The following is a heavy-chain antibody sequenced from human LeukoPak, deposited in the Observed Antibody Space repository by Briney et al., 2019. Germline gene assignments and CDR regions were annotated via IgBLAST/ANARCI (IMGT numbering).Heavy chain of an antibody. CDR1: GGSISSGGYS. D-gene: IGHD7-27*01. Sequence: SETLSLTCAVSGGSISSGGYSWSWIRQPPGKGLEWIGYIYYSGSTYYNPSLKSRVTISVDTSKNQFSLKLSSVTAADTAVYYCASGGETGGFDYWGQGTLVTVSS. J-gene: IGHJ4*02. V-gene: IGHV4-30-4*07. CDR3: ASGGETGGFDY. CDR2: IYYSGST.